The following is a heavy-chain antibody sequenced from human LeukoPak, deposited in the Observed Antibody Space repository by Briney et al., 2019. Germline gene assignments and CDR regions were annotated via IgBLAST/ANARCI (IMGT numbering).Heavy chain of an antibody. V-gene: IGHV1-69*13. CDR3: ARAVGVVVPAAPFDY. CDR1: GGTFSSYA. CDR2: IIPIFGTA. D-gene: IGHD2-2*01. Sequence: SVKVSCKASGGTFSSYAISWVRQAPGQGLEWMRGIIPIFGTANYAQKFQGRVTITADESTSTAYMELSSLRSEDTAVYYCARAVGVVVPAAPFDYWGQGTLVTVSS. J-gene: IGHJ4*02.